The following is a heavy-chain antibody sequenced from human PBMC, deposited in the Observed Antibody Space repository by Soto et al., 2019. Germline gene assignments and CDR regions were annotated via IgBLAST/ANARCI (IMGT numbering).Heavy chain of an antibody. V-gene: IGHV1-69*02. CDR1: GGTFSSYT. CDR2: IIPILGIA. Sequence: SVKVSCKASGGTFSSYTISWVRQAPGQGLEWMGRIIPILGIANYAQKFQGRVTITADKSTSTAYMELSSLRSEDTAVYYCARKVQILTYYYDSSGSLEGMDVWGQGTTVTVSS. J-gene: IGHJ6*02. CDR3: ARKVQILTYYYDSSGSLEGMDV. D-gene: IGHD3-22*01.